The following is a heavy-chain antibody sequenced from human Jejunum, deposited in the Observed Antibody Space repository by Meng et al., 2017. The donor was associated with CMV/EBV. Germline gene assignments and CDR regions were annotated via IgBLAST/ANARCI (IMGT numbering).Heavy chain of an antibody. CDR2: IYYNGRT. V-gene: IGHV4-30-4*08. CDR1: CIRRGDYY. Sequence: CIRRGDYYWSWIRQPPGKGLEWIGFIYYNGRTYYNPSLKSRLAISVDTSKNQFSLRLSSVTAADTAVYYCARTQDCTTTRCYTGFDPWGQGTLVTVSS. J-gene: IGHJ5*02. D-gene: IGHD2-2*01. CDR3: ARTQDCTTTRCYTGFDP.